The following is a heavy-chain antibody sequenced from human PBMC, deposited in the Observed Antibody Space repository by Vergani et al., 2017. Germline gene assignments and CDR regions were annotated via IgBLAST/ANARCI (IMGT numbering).Heavy chain of an antibody. D-gene: IGHD3-22*01. CDR3: ARPMIVVVITTLDYYGMNV. V-gene: IGHV3-30*02. CDR1: GFTFSSYG. Sequence: QVQLVESGGGVVQPGGSLRLSCAASGFTFSSYGMHWVRQAPGKGLEWVAFIRYDGSNKYYADSVKGRFTISRDNSKNTLYLQMNSLRAEDTAVYYCARPMIVVVITTLDYYGMNVWSEGTTVTVS. CDR2: IRYDGSNK. J-gene: IGHJ6*02.